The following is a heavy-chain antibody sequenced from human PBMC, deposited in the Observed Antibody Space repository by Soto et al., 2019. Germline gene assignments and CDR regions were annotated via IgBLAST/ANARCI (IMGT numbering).Heavy chain of an antibody. CDR1: GFTFSSYW. Sequence: GGSLRLSCAASGFTFSSYWMHWVRQAPGKGLVWVSRINSDGSSTSYADSVKGRFTISRDNAKNTLYLQMNSLRAEDTAVYYCAKGFTYYDFWSGYSAFDIWGQGTMVTVSS. D-gene: IGHD3-3*01. J-gene: IGHJ3*02. V-gene: IGHV3-74*01. CDR2: INSDGSST. CDR3: AKGFTYYDFWSGYSAFDI.